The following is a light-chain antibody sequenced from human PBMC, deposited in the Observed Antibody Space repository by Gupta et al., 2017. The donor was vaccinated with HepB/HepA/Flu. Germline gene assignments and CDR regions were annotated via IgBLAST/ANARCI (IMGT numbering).Light chain of an antibody. Sequence: DIQLTQSPSFLSASVGDRVTITCRASQGISSYLAWYQKKPGKAPKLLIYTASKVQSGVPSRFSGSGSGTEFTLTISGRQPEHFAAYYCQHLVYSPFTFGQGTKLDIK. J-gene: IGKJ2*01. V-gene: IGKV1-9*01. CDR3: QHLVYSPFT. CDR2: TAS. CDR1: QGISSY.